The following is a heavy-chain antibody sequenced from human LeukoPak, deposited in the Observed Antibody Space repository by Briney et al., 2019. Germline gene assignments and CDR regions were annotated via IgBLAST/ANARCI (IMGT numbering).Heavy chain of an antibody. CDR2: ISGSGGST. J-gene: IGHJ4*02. CDR3: AKDSYSYGYYYFDY. CDR1: RFTFSSYA. V-gene: IGHV3-23*01. Sequence: GGSLRLSCAASRFTFSSYAMSWVRQAPGKGLEWVSAISGSGGSTYYADSVKGRFTISRDNSKNTLYLQMNSLRAEDTAVYYCAKDSYSYGYYYFDYWGQGTLVTVSS. D-gene: IGHD5-18*01.